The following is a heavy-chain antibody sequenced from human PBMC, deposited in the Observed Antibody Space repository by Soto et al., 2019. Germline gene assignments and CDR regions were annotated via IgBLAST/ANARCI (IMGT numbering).Heavy chain of an antibody. CDR2: IYYSGST. CDR1: GGSISSGDYY. V-gene: IGHV4-30-4*01. Sequence: SETLSLTCTVSGGSISSGDYYWSWIRQPPGKGLEWIGYIYYSGSTYYNPSLKSRVTISVDTSKNQFSLKLSSVTAADTAVYYCARETTVVTQSLHYFDYWGQGTLVTVSS. J-gene: IGHJ4*02. D-gene: IGHD4-17*01. CDR3: ARETTVVTQSLHYFDY.